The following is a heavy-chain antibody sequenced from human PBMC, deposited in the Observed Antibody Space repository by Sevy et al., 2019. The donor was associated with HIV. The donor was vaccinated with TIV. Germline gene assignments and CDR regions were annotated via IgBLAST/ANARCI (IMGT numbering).Heavy chain of an antibody. D-gene: IGHD3-3*01. CDR1: GFSFSSDA. J-gene: IGHJ5*02. CDR3: ARVGGGGYYDPWSGYLEFDP. Sequence: GGSLRLSCVGSGFSFSSDAMSWVRQAPGKGLQWVATVSASGGSTYYADSVRGRFSITRDNSKNTLYVKMNSLRAEDTAVYYCARVGGGGYYDPWSGYLEFDPRGQGTLVTVSS. CDR2: VSASGGST. V-gene: IGHV3-23*01.